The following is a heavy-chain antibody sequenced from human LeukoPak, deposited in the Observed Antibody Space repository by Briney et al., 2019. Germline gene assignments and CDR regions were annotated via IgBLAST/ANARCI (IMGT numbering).Heavy chain of an antibody. D-gene: IGHD2-21*02. CDR2: ISTYSGNT. Sequence: ASVKVSCKPSGYTFTSYALSWVRQAPGQGLEWMGWISTYSGNTNYAQKLRGGITMTIETSTSTAYMELRSLRSDDTAVYYCARGGSRVVTYGNFDYWGQGTLVTVSS. CDR1: GYTFTSYA. CDR3: ARGGSRVVTYGNFDY. V-gene: IGHV1-18*01. J-gene: IGHJ4*02.